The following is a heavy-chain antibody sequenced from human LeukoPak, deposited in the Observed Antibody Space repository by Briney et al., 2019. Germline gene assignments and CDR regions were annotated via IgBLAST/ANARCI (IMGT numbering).Heavy chain of an antibody. CDR1: DGSIINNNHY. J-gene: IGHJ3*02. D-gene: IGHD3-22*01. CDR3: AREVEYYDSSGYRPHAFDI. CDR2: ISYSGGT. V-gene: IGHV4-39*02. Sequence: SETLSLTCSVSDGSIINNNHYWGWTRQPPGKGLEWIGSISYSGGTAYNPSLRSRVTISVDTSKNQFSLKVNSVTAADTAVYYCAREVEYYDSSGYRPHAFDIWGQGTLVTVSS.